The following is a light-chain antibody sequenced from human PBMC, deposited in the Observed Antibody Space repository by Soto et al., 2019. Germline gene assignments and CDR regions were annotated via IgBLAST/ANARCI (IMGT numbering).Light chain of an antibody. CDR3: GAWDSSLSAVV. Sequence: QSVLTQPPSVSAAPGQKVTISCSGSSSNLGNNYVFWYQQLPGTAPKLLIYDNNERPSGIPDRFSGSKSGTSATLGITGLQTGDEADYYCGAWDSSLSAVVFGGGTKLTVL. V-gene: IGLV1-51*01. CDR2: DNN. J-gene: IGLJ2*01. CDR1: SSNLGNNY.